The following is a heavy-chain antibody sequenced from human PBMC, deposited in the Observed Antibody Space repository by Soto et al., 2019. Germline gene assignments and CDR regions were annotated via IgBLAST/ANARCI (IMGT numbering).Heavy chain of an antibody. CDR2: VGGSGDST. J-gene: IGHJ4*02. V-gene: IGHV3-23*01. CDR1: GFTFSNYA. Sequence: EVQLLDSGGGLVQPGGSLRLSCAASGFTFSNYAMSWVRQAPGKGLEWVSGVGGSGDSTYYADSVKGRFTISRDNSNDTLYLQMNRLRAEDTAVYYCAKSPLGYCSGGSCYPPHYFDYWGQGTLVTVSS. D-gene: IGHD2-15*01. CDR3: AKSPLGYCSGGSCYPPHYFDY.